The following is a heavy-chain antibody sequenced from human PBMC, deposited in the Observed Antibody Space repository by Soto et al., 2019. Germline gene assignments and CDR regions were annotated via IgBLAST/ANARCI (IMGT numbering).Heavy chain of an antibody. J-gene: IGHJ4*02. CDR1: GGSISSSNW. D-gene: IGHD2-2*02. Sequence: TLSLTCAVSGGSISSSNWWSWVRQPPGKGLEWIGEIYHSGSTNYNPSLKSRVTISVDKSKNQFSLKLSSVTAADTAVYYCARVGYCSSTSCYTGHYYFDYWGQGTLVTVSS. CDR2: IYHSGST. CDR3: ARVGYCSSTSCYTGHYYFDY. V-gene: IGHV4-4*02.